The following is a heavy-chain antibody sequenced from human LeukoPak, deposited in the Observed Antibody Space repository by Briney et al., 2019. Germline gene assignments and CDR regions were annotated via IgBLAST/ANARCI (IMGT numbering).Heavy chain of an antibody. D-gene: IGHD1-26*01. Sequence: GGSLRLSCAASGFTFSSYAMSWVRQAPGKGLEWVSAISGSGGSTYYADSVKGRFTISRDNSKNTLYLQMNSLRAEDTAVYYCAKSGKSELLHYYYYMDVWGKGTTVTVSS. J-gene: IGHJ6*03. CDR2: ISGSGGST. CDR1: GFTFSSYA. V-gene: IGHV3-23*01. CDR3: AKSGKSELLHYYYYMDV.